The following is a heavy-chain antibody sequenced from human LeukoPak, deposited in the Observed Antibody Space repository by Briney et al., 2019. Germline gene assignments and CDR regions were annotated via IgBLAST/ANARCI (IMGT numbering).Heavy chain of an antibody. Sequence: SETLSLTCTVSAGSISAYYWTWIRQPPGKGLEWIGYTSDSGSSDYKSSLKSRVSMSVDTSKRQFSLTLTSVTAADTAVYYCARIVRQDGGYLDLWGRGSLVTVSS. V-gene: IGHV4-59*08. CDR3: ARIVRQDGGYLDL. CDR1: AGSISAYY. CDR2: TSDSGSS. J-gene: IGHJ2*01. D-gene: IGHD3-16*02.